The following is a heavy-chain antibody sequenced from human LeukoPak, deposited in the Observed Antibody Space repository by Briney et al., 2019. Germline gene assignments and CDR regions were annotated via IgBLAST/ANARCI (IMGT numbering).Heavy chain of an antibody. CDR2: IYYSGST. V-gene: IGHV4-59*08. D-gene: IGHD6-6*01. Sequence: SETLSLTCTVSGGSISSYYWSWIRQPPGKGLEWIGYIYYSGSTNYNPSLKSRVTISVDTSKNQFSLKLSSATAADTAVYYCARHLSSSLVEAFDIWGQGTMVTVSS. CDR1: GGSISSYY. J-gene: IGHJ3*02. CDR3: ARHLSSSLVEAFDI.